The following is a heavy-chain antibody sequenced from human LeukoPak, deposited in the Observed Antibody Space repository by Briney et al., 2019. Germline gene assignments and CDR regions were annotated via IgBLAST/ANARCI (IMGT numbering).Heavy chain of an antibody. J-gene: IGHJ4*02. CDR1: GGSFSGYY. Sequence: SETLSLTCAVYGGSFSGYYWSWIRQPPGKGLEWIGEINHSGSTNYNPSLKRRVTISVDTSKNQFSLKLSSVTAADTAVYYCARATHGDYAYYFDYWGQGTLVTVSS. CDR3: ARATHGDYAYYFDY. D-gene: IGHD4-17*01. V-gene: IGHV4-34*01. CDR2: INHSGST.